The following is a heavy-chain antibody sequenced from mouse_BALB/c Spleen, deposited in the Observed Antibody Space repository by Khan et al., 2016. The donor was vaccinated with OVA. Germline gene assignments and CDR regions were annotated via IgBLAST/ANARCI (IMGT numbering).Heavy chain of an antibody. D-gene: IGHD1-1*01. CDR1: GYSITSGYS. V-gene: IGHV3-1*02. Sequence: EVQLQESGPDLVKPSQSLSLTCTVTGYSITSGYSWHWIRQFPGNKLEWMGYIHYSGTTNYNPSLKSRISITRDTSKNQFFLQLNSVTTEDTATYYCARSGTTVVAYWYFDVWCAGTTVTVSS. CDR3: ARSGTTVVAYWYFDV. CDR2: IHYSGTT. J-gene: IGHJ1*01.